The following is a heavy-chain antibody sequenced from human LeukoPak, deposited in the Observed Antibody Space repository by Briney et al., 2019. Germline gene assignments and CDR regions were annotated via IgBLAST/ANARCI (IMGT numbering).Heavy chain of an antibody. V-gene: IGHV3-23*01. CDR3: AKGRGSGWYERHYFDY. CDR2: ISGSGGST. Sequence: PGGSLRLSCAASGFTFSSYAMSWVRQAPGKGLEWVSAISGSGGSTYYADSVKGRFTISRDNSKNTLYLQMNSLRAEDTAVYYCAKGRGSGWYERHYFDYWGQGTLVTVSS. D-gene: IGHD6-19*01. CDR1: GFTFSSYA. J-gene: IGHJ4*02.